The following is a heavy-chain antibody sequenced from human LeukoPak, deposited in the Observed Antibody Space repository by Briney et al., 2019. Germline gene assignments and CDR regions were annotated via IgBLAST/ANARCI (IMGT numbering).Heavy chain of an antibody. D-gene: IGHD6-19*01. Sequence: SETLSLTCAVYGGSFSGHYWTWIRQSPGKALEWVGEINHRGSAHYAPSLRSRVTISVDTAKNQFSLRLNSVTAADTAVYYCARGVVAGSLGDYYYYLDAWGKGTTVTVSS. CDR3: ARGVVAGSLGDYYYYLDA. CDR2: INHRGSA. CDR1: GGSFSGHY. J-gene: IGHJ6*03. V-gene: IGHV4-34*01.